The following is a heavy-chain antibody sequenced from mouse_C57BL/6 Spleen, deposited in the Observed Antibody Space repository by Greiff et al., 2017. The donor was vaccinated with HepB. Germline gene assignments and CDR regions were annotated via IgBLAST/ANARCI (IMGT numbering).Heavy chain of an antibody. Sequence: DVMLVESGGDLVKPGGSLKLSCAASGFTFSSYGMSWVRQTPDKRLEWVATISSGGSYTYYPDSVKGRFTISRDNAKNTLYLQMSSLKSEDTAMYYCARQGTMVTTAYAMDYWGQGTSVTVSS. CDR3: ARQGTMVTTAYAMDY. V-gene: IGHV5-6*02. J-gene: IGHJ4*01. D-gene: IGHD2-2*01. CDR1: GFTFSSYG. CDR2: ISSGGSYT.